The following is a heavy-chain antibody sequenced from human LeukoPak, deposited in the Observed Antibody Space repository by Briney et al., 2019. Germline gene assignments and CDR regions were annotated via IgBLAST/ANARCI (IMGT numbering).Heavy chain of an antibody. CDR1: GFIFSSYE. J-gene: IGHJ4*02. CDR2: ISSSSSYI. D-gene: IGHD3-9*01. CDR3: ARDQPNYDILTGYYPFDY. Sequence: GGSLRLSCAASGFIFSSYEMNWVRQAPGKGLEWVSSISSSSSYIYYADSVKGRFTVSRDNAKNSLYLQMNSLRAEDTAVYYCARDQPNYDILTGYYPFDYWGQGTLVTVSS. V-gene: IGHV3-21*01.